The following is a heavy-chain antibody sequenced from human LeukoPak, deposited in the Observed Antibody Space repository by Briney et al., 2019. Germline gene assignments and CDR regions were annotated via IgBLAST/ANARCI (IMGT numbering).Heavy chain of an antibody. V-gene: IGHV4-59*01. D-gene: IGHD2-2*01. Sequence: SETLSLTCTVSGGSISSYYWTWIRQPPGKGLEWFGYISYSGRATYNPSLKSRVTMSIDTSKNQFSLRLSSVTAADTAVYYCARDFCSSTSCHFDYWGQGTLVTVSS. CDR2: ISYSGRA. CDR1: GGSISSYY. J-gene: IGHJ4*02. CDR3: ARDFCSSTSCHFDY.